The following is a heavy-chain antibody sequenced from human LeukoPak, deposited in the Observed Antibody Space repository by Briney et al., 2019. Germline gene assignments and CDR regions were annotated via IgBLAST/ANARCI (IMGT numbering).Heavy chain of an antibody. V-gene: IGHV1-2*02. J-gene: IGHJ4*02. D-gene: IGHD3-3*01. CDR1: GYNFPGYD. CDR3: ARGIPTFTLFGVVIY. CDR2: INPNNGGT. Sequence: ASVKVSCKTSGYNFPGYDIHWVRQAPGHGPEWMGLINPNNGGTEYAQRLQGRVTMTRDTSISTAFMELSGLRPDDTAVYYCARGIPTFTLFGVVIYWGQGTAVTVSS.